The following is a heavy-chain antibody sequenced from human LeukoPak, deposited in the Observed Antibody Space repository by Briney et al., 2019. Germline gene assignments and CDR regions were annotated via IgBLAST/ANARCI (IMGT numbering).Heavy chain of an antibody. J-gene: IGHJ4*02. CDR1: GGSISSSSYY. Sequence: SETLSLTCTVFGGSISSSSYYWGWIRQPPGKGLEWIGSIYYSGSTYYNPSLKSRVTISVDTSKNQFSLKLSSVTAADTAVYYCASGPYYDSSGLYYFDYWGQGTLVTVSS. V-gene: IGHV4-39*01. CDR2: IYYSGST. D-gene: IGHD3-22*01. CDR3: ASGPYYDSSGLYYFDY.